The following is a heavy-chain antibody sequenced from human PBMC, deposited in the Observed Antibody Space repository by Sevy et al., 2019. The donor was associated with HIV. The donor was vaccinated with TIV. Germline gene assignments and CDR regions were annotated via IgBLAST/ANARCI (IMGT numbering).Heavy chain of an antibody. V-gene: IGHV1-18*01. CDR3: ARVSDIVVVVAATYFDY. J-gene: IGHJ4*02. CDR1: GYTFTSYG. D-gene: IGHD2-15*01. CDR2: ISAYNGNT. Sequence: ASVKVSCKASGYTFTSYGISCVRQAPGQGLEWMGWISAYNGNTNYAQKLQGRVTMTTDTSTSTAYMELRSLRSDDTAVYYCARVSDIVVVVAATYFDYWGQGTLVTVSS.